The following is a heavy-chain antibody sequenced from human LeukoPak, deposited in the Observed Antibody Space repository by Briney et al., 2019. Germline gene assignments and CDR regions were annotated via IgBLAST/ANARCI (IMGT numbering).Heavy chain of an antibody. CDR2: INPDSGGT. CDR3: ARDRPPQLVRPFDY. Sequence: ASVKVSCKASGDTFTGYYMHWVRQAPGRGLEWMGWINPDSGGTNYAQKFQGRVTMTRDTSTSTAYMELSRLRSDDTAVYYCARDRPPQLVRPFDYWGQGTLVTVSS. D-gene: IGHD6-13*01. J-gene: IGHJ4*02. CDR1: GDTFTGYY. V-gene: IGHV1-2*02.